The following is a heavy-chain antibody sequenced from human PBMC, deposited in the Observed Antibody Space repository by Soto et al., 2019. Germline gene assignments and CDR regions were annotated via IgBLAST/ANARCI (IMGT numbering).Heavy chain of an antibody. Sequence: PSETLSLTCTVSGGSISGSNYYWVWIRQSPGKGLEWIGTIFHSGSTYYNPSLKSRVTISVDTSRNQFSLKLTSVTAADTAVFYCAGRQPRGDLASWGQGTLVTVSS. J-gene: IGHJ5*02. D-gene: IGHD3-16*01. CDR3: AGRQPRGDLAS. V-gene: IGHV4-39*01. CDR1: GGSISGSNYY. CDR2: IFHSGST.